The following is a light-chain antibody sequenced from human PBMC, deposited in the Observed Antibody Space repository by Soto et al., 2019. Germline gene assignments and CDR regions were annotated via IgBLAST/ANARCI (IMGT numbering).Light chain of an antibody. V-gene: IGKV1-5*03. Sequence: DIQMTQSPSTLSASVGDRLTITCRASQSINNWLAWYQKKPGRAPKLLIYKASVLETVAPSRFSGTGSGTEFTLTINGLQPDDFATYYCQQYVSYPFTFGGGTKVDI. CDR2: KAS. CDR1: QSINNW. CDR3: QQYVSYPFT. J-gene: IGKJ4*01.